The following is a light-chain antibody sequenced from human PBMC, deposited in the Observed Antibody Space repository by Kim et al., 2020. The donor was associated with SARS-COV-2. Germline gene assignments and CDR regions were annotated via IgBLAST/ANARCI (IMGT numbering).Light chain of an antibody. Sequence: APGERATLSCRAGQSVSSYLAWYQQQPGQAPRHLIYDAANRATGIPARLSGSGSGTDFTLTISSLEPEDFAVYYCQHRSNWPLTFGGGTKVDIK. CDR3: QHRSNWPLT. J-gene: IGKJ4*01. CDR2: DAA. CDR1: QSVSSY. V-gene: IGKV3-11*01.